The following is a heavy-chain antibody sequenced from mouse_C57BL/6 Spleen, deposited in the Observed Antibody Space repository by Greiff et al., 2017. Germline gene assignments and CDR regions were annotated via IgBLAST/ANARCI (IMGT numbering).Heavy chain of an antibody. CDR1: GFTFSDYG. J-gene: IGHJ2*01. D-gene: IGHD1-1*01. V-gene: IGHV5-17*01. CDR2: ISSGSSTI. CDR3: ARQGPYYGSRHFDY. Sequence: DVKLVESGGGLVKPGGSLKLSCAASGFTFSDYGMHWVRQAPEKGLEWVAYISSGSSTIYYADTVKGRFTISRDNAKNTLFLQMTSLRSEDTAMYYCARQGPYYGSRHFDYWGQGTTLTVAS.